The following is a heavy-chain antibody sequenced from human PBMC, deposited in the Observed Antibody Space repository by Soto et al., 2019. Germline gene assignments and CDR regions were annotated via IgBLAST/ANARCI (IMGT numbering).Heavy chain of an antibody. J-gene: IGHJ4*02. Sequence: SETLSLTCAVSGDSVSSNNYWTWVRQPPREGLEWIGEISHSGSAIYNPSLESRVTLSVDTSTKQFSLKVSSVTAADTAVYYCARANYFESSGPFDYWGPGTLVTVSS. D-gene: IGHD3-22*01. CDR2: ISHSGSA. V-gene: IGHV4-4*02. CDR3: ARANYFESSGPFDY. CDR1: GDSVSSNNY.